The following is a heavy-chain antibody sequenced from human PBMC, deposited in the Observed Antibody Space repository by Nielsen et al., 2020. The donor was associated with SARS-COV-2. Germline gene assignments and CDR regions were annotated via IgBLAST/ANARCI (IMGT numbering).Heavy chain of an antibody. CDR3: FGSSSWTGGMDV. CDR1: GFTFSSYS. J-gene: IGHJ6*02. CDR2: ISSSSSYI. D-gene: IGHD6-13*01. Sequence: GESLKISCAASGFTFSSYSMNWVRQAPGKGLEWVSSISSSSSYIYYADSVKGRFTISRDNAKNSLYLQMNSLRAEDTALYYCFGSSSWTGGMDVWGQGTTVTVSS. V-gene: IGHV3-21*04.